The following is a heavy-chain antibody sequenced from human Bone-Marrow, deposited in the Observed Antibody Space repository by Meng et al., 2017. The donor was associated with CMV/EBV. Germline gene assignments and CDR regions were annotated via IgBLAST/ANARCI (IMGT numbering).Heavy chain of an antibody. D-gene: IGHD6-13*01. CDR2: ISSSSSYI. CDR3: AREYSSSWRIYFDY. J-gene: IGHJ4*02. V-gene: IGHV3-21*01. CDR1: GFTFSSYS. Sequence: GESLKISCAASGFTFSSYSMNWVRQAPGKGLEWVSSISSSSSYIYYADSAKGRFTISRDNAKNSLYLQMNSLRAEDTAVYYCAREYSSSWRIYFDYWGQGTLVTVSS.